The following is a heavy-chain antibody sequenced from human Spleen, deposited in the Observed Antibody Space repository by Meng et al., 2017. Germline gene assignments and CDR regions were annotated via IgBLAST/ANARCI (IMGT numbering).Heavy chain of an antibody. CDR3: ASRSSWAFDI. D-gene: IGHD6-6*01. Sequence: GESLKISCAASGFTFSSYWMTWVRQAPGRGLEWVANIKYDGSEKYYVDSVKGRFAISRDNAKNSLYLQMNSLRDEDSSVCHCASRSSWAFDIWGQGTVVTVSS. CDR2: IKYDGSEK. V-gene: IGHV3-7*01. J-gene: IGHJ3*02. CDR1: GFTFSSYW.